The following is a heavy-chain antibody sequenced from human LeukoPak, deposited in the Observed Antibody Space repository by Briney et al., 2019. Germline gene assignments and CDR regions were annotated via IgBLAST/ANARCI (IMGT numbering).Heavy chain of an antibody. CDR3: ARAVGGGESY. CDR1: GFTFSNYD. Sequence: PGGSLRLSCAASGFTFSNYDLSWVRQAPGKGLEWVSGIRGSGSNTYYADSVKGRFTISRDNSKNTLYLQMGSLRAEDTAIYYCARAVGGGESYWGQGTLVTVSS. D-gene: IGHD3-10*01. CDR2: IRGSGSNT. J-gene: IGHJ4*02. V-gene: IGHV3-23*01.